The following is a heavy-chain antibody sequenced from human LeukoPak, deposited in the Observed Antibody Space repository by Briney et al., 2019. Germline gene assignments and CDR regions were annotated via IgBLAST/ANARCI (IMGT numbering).Heavy chain of an antibody. Sequence: SVKVSCKASGGTFSSYAIGWVRQAPGQGLEWMGGIIPIFGTANYAQKFQGRVTITADESTSTAYMELSSLRSEDTAVYYCARGGWDPQRTGAFDIWGQGTMVTVSS. D-gene: IGHD6-19*01. CDR3: ARGGWDPQRTGAFDI. CDR1: GGTFSSYA. J-gene: IGHJ3*02. V-gene: IGHV1-69*13. CDR2: IIPIFGTA.